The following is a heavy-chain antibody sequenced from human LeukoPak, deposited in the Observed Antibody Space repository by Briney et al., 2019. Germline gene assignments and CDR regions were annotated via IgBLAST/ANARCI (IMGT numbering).Heavy chain of an antibody. J-gene: IGHJ5*02. CDR2: IKQDGSEK. D-gene: IGHD6-13*01. CDR1: GFTFSSYW. V-gene: IGHV3-7*04. Sequence: GSLRLSCAASGFTFSSYWMSWVRLAPGKGLEWVANIKQDGSEKYYVDSVRGRFSISRDNSKNSLYLQMNSLRAEDTAVYYCAGGYSSSWYRFDPWGQGTLVTVSS. CDR3: AGGYSSSWYRFDP.